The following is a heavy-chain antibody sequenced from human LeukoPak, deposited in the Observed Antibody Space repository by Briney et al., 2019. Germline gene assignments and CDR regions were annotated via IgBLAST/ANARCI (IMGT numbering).Heavy chain of an antibody. CDR1: GFTFSSYN. V-gene: IGHV3-21*01. D-gene: IGHD3-22*01. CDR3: ARDRDNPDSSGYYSY. CDR2: ISSSSSYI. Sequence: GSLRLSCAASGFTFSSYNMNWVRQAPGKGLEWGSSISSSSSYIYYADSVKGRFTISRDNAKNSLYLQMNSLRAEDTAVYYCARDRDNPDSSGYYSYWGQGTLVTVSS. J-gene: IGHJ4*02.